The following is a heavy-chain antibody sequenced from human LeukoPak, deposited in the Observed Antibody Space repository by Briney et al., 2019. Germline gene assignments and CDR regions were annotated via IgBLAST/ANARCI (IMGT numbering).Heavy chain of an antibody. CDR3: ARDKGNQRGYYYYYMDV. J-gene: IGHJ6*03. V-gene: IGHV3-15*01. CDR1: GFTFSNAW. D-gene: IGHD1-14*01. CDR2: IKSKTDGGTA. Sequence: GGSLRLSCAASGFTFSNAWMSWVRQAPGKGLEWVGRIKSKTDGGTADYAAPVKGRFTISRDDSKNTLYLQMNSLRAEDTAVYYCARDKGNQRGYYYYYMDVWGKGTTVTVSS.